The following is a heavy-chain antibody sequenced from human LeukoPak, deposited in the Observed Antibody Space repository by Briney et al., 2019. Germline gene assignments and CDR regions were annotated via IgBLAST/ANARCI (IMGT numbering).Heavy chain of an antibody. CDR2: ISSSSSYI. Sequence: GGSLRLSCAASGFTFSAYNMNWVRQAPGKGLEWVSSISSSSSYIYYADSVKGRFTISRDNAKNSLYLQMNSLRAEDTAVYYCARDGEYCSSTSCSNWFDPWGQGTPVTVSS. J-gene: IGHJ5*02. CDR1: GFTFSAYN. V-gene: IGHV3-21*01. CDR3: ARDGEYCSSTSCSNWFDP. D-gene: IGHD2-2*01.